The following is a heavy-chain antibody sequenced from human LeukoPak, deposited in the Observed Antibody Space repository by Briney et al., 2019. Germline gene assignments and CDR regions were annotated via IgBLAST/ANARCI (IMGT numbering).Heavy chain of an antibody. J-gene: IGHJ4*02. CDR2: IYSGGST. D-gene: IGHD4-17*01. CDR3: ARGYGDYAGLFDY. CDR1: GFTVSSNY. V-gene: IGHV3-53*04. Sequence: GGSLRLSCAASGFTVSSNYMSWVRQAPGKGLEWVSVIYSGGSTYYADSVKGRFTISRHNSKNTLYLQMNSLRAEDTAVYYCARGYGDYAGLFDYRGQGTLVTVSS.